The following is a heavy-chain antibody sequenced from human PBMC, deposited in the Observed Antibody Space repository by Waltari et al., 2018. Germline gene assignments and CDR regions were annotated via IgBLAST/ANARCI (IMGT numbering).Heavy chain of an antibody. J-gene: IGHJ4*02. V-gene: IGHV2-26*02. CDR3: ARHLYYYDSSGYYYPFDY. CDR1: GFSLSNARMG. CDR2: IFSNDEK. Sequence: QVTLKESGPVLVKPTETLTLTCTVSGFSLSNARMGVSWIRQRPGKALELLAHIFSNDEKSYSTSLKSRLTISKDTSKSQVVLTMTNMDPVDTATYYCARHLYYYDSSGYYYPFDYWGQGTLVTVSS. D-gene: IGHD3-22*01.